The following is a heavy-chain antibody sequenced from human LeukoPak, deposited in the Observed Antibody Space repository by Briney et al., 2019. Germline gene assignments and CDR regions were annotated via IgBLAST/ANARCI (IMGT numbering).Heavy chain of an antibody. CDR1: GFTVSSNS. D-gene: IGHD5-12*01. J-gene: IGHJ4*02. CDR2: IYSDGST. V-gene: IGHV3-53*01. CDR3: ARDPRGYSGYDYFDY. Sequence: GGSLRLSCAASGFTVSSNSMSWVRQAPGKGLEWVSLIYSDGSTYYADSVKGRFTISRDNSKNTLYLQMNSLRAEDTAVYYCARDPRGYSGYDYFDYWGQGTLVTVSS.